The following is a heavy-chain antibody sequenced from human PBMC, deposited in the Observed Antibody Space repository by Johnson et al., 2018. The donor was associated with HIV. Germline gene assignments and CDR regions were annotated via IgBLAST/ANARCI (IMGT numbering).Heavy chain of an antibody. CDR2: ISYDGSNK. D-gene: IGHD6-19*01. CDR1: GFTFSSYG. V-gene: IGHV3-30*03. Sequence: QVQLVESGGGVVQPGRSLRLSCAASGFTFSSYGMHWVRQAPGKGLEWVAVISYDGSNKYYADSVKGRFTISRDNSKNTLYLQMNSLRAEDTAVYYCAREVESGIAVNDAFDIWGQGTMVTVSS. J-gene: IGHJ3*02. CDR3: AREVESGIAVNDAFDI.